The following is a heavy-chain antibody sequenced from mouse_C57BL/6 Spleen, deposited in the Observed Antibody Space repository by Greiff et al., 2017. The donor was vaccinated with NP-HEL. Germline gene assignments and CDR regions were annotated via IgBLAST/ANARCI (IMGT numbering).Heavy chain of an antibody. D-gene: IGHD2-4*01. J-gene: IGHJ3*01. CDR1: GYSITSGYY. Sequence: EVQLVESGPGLVKPSQSLSLTCSVTGYSITSGYYWKWIRQFPGNKLEWMGYISYDGSNNYNPSLKNRISITRDTSKNQFFLKFNSVTTEDTATYYCARERYDYDLAYWGQGTLVTVSA. CDR3: ARERYDYDLAY. CDR2: ISYDGSN. V-gene: IGHV3-6*01.